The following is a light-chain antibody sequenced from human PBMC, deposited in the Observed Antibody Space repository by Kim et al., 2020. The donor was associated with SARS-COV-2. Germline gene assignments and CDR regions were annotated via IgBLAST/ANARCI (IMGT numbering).Light chain of an antibody. CDR1: QRISSY. V-gene: IGKV3-11*01. CDR3: QHRREWPPGAT. J-gene: IGKJ2*01. Sequence: CTGERATLSCRASQRISSYLAWYQQTPGQAPRLPIYDASNSATGIPARFSGSGSGTDFTLTVSSLEPEDCAVYYCQHRREWPPGATFGQGKKLEIK. CDR2: DAS.